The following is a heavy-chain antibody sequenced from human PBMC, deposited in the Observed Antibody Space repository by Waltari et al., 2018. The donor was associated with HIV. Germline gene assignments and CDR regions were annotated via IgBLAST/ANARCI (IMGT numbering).Heavy chain of an antibody. CDR3: ARMGLMMYAIGAFDI. V-gene: IGHV3-7*01. Sequence: EVALVESGGGLVQPGGSLRLCLAASGFTFSIYWMRWVRQAPGKGLEWVANIKQDGSEKHYVDSVKGRFTISRDNAKKSLYLQMNSLRAEDTAVYYCARMGLMMYAIGAFDIWGQGTMVTVSS. CDR1: GFTFSIYW. CDR2: IKQDGSEK. J-gene: IGHJ3*02. D-gene: IGHD2-8*01.